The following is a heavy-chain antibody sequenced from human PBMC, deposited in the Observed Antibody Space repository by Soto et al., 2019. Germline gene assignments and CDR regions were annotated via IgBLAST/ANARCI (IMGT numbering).Heavy chain of an antibody. D-gene: IGHD3-3*02. CDR3: ARHSLALRKNNWFDP. CDR1: GDSIISSDFY. Sequence: SETLSLTCTVSGDSIISSDFYWGWVRQPPGKGLEWIGSIFYLGSSYYNPSPKSRVTMSVDTSKNQFSLRLRSVTAADTALYFCARHSLALRKNNWFDPWGQGXMVTVSS. J-gene: IGHJ5*02. V-gene: IGHV4-39*01. CDR2: IFYLGSS.